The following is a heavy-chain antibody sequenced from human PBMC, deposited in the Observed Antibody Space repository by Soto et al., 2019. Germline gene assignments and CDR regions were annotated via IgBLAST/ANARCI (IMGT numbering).Heavy chain of an antibody. V-gene: IGHV4-4*07. D-gene: IGHD2-15*01. Sequence: SETLSLTCSVSGGSISSYYWSCIRQPAWKGLEWIGRLHISGSTKYNPSLKSRLTMSVDTSKNHFSLKMSSVTAADTAVYDCAALRLAYCTGTSCYSWFDPWGQGTLVTVS. J-gene: IGHJ5*02. CDR2: LHISGST. CDR1: GGSISSYY. CDR3: AALRLAYCTGTSCYSWFDP.